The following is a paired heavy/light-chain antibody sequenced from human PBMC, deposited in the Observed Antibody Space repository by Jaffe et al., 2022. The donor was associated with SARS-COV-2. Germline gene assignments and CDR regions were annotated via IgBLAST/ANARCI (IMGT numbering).Light chain of an antibody. CDR3: QVWESTNGHTWV. Sequence: SYVLTQPPSESVAPGQTARINCGGSSIGSKNVHWYQQKPGQAPVLVVYDDRVRPSGIPERFSGSNSGNTATLTISRVEAGDEADYYCQVWESTNGHTWVFGGGTRLTVL. CDR1: SIGSKN. V-gene: IGLV3-21*02. CDR2: DDR. J-gene: IGLJ3*02.
Heavy chain of an antibody. Sequence: QVQLVQSGAEVRKPGASVKVSCKASGYTFTSDEINWVRQAAGQGLEWMGWMNPNSGNTGYIEKFRGRVTMTRDTSISTAYLEFHSLRPEDTAVYYCARGWGADPFEHWGQGTLVTVSS. J-gene: IGHJ5*02. D-gene: IGHD7-27*01. CDR3: ARGWGADPFEH. CDR1: GYTFTSDE. V-gene: IGHV1-8*01. CDR2: MNPNSGNT.